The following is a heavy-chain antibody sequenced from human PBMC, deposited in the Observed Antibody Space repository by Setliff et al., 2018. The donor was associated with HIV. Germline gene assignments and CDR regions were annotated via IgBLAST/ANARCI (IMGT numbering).Heavy chain of an antibody. J-gene: IGHJ3*02. D-gene: IGHD4-17*01. CDR3: ARDRPPSTVDMLGAFDR. Sequence: PSETLSLTCNVSHGSISPFYWGWMRQPPGKGLGWIGYIFYTGTTKYNPSLKSRVSMSVDMSKNQLSLKLKSVTAADTAVYYCARDRPPSTVDMLGAFDRWGQGTKVTVSS. CDR2: IFYTGTT. V-gene: IGHV4-59*01. CDR1: HGSISPFY.